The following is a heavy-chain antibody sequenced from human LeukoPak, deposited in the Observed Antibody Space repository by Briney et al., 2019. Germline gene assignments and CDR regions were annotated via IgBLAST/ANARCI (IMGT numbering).Heavy chain of an antibody. CDR1: GFTVSSNY. D-gene: IGHD2-2*01. Sequence: PGGSLRLSCAASGFTVSSNYMSWVRQAPGKGLEWVSVIYSGGSTYYADSVKGRFTISRDNSKNTLYLQMNSLRAEDTAVYYCARGGYCSSTSCLYFDYWAREPWSPSPQ. V-gene: IGHV3-53*01. J-gene: IGHJ4*02. CDR2: IYSGGST. CDR3: ARGGYCSSTSCLYFDY.